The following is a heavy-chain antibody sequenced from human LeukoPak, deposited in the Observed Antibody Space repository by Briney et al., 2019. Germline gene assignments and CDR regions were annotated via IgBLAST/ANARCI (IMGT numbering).Heavy chain of an antibody. V-gene: IGHV4-59*12. CDR2: IYYSGST. CDR3: ARVGVFEYSRPHRYYFDY. CDR1: GGSISSYY. D-gene: IGHD6-6*01. Sequence: KPSETLSLTCTVSGGSISSYYWSWIRQPPGKGLEWIGYIYYSGSTNYNPSLKSRVTISVDTSKNQFSLKLSSVTAADTAVYYCARVGVFEYSRPHRYYFDYWGQGTLVTVSS. J-gene: IGHJ4*02.